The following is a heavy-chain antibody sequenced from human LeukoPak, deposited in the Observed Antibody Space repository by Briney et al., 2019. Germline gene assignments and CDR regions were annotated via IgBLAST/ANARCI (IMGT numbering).Heavy chain of an antibody. CDR2: ISGSGGST. D-gene: IGHD6-19*01. Sequence: GGSLRLSCAASGFTFSSYAMSWVRQAPGKGLEWVSAISGSGGSTYYADSVKGRFTISRDNSKNTLYLQMNSLRAEDTAVYYCAANVGHSSGWYYYYYYMDVWGKGTTVTVSS. J-gene: IGHJ6*03. V-gene: IGHV3-23*01. CDR1: GFTFSSYA. CDR3: AANVGHSSGWYYYYYYMDV.